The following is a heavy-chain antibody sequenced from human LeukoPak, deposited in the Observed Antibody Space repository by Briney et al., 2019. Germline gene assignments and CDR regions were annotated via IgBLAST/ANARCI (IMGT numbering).Heavy chain of an antibody. CDR2: IKQDGSEK. CDR1: GFTFSSYW. J-gene: IGHJ4*02. CDR3: AKGHPASGSWYLGY. D-gene: IGHD6-13*01. Sequence: PGGSLRLSCAASGFTFSSYWMSWVRQAPGKGLEWVANIKQDGSEKYYVDSVKGRFTISRDNAKNSLYLQMNSLRAEDTAVYYCAKGHPASGSWYLGYWGQGTLVTVSS. V-gene: IGHV3-7*01.